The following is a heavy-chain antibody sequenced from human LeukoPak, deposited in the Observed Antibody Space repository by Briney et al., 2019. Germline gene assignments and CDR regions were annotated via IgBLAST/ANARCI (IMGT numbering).Heavy chain of an antibody. CDR1: GGSISSHY. D-gene: IGHD3-22*01. V-gene: IGHV4-59*11. CDR2: IYYSGST. J-gene: IGHJ5*02. CDR3: AREVGYYDSSGRPYYNWFDP. Sequence: SETLSLTCTVSGGSISSHYWSWIRQPPGKGLEWIGYIYYSGSTNYNPSLKSRVTISVDTSKNQFSLKLSSVTAADTAVYYCAREVGYYDSSGRPYYNWFDPWGQGTLVTVCS.